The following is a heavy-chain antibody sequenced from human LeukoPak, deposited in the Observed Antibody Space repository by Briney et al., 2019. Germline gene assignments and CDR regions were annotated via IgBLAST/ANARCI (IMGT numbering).Heavy chain of an antibody. D-gene: IGHD5-24*01. CDR3: ARDWGDGYNYYYYYYMDV. V-gene: IGHV3-21*01. CDR1: GFTFSSYS. CDR2: ISSSSSYI. Sequence: GGSLRLSCAASGFTFSSYSMNWVRQAPGKGVEWVSSISSSSSYIYYADSVKGRFTISRDNAKNSLYLQMNSLRAEDTAVYYCARDWGDGYNYYYYYYMDVWGKGTTVTVSS. J-gene: IGHJ6*03.